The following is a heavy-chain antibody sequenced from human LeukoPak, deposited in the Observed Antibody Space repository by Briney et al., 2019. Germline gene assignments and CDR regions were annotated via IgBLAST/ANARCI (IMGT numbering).Heavy chain of an antibody. Sequence: KPSETLSLTCTVSGGSISSYYWSWIRQPPGKGLEWIGYIYYSGSTNYNPSLKSRVTISVDTSKNQFSLKLSSATAADTAVYYCASGGGALFDYWGQGTLVTVSS. CDR1: GGSISSYY. V-gene: IGHV4-59*08. D-gene: IGHD4-23*01. CDR3: ASGGGALFDY. CDR2: IYYSGST. J-gene: IGHJ4*02.